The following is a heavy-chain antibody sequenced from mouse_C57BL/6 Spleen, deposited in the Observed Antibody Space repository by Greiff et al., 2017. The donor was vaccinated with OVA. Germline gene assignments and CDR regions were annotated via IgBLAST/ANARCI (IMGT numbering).Heavy chain of an antibody. V-gene: IGHV5-4*01. CDR1: GFTFSSYA. J-gene: IGHJ1*03. CDR3: AREGGITTVVARYFDV. Sequence: EVMLVESGGGLVKPGGSLKLSCAASGFTFSSYAMSWVRQTPEKRLEWVATISDGGSYTYYPDNVKGRFTISRDNAKNNLYQKMIHLKTEDTAMYYGAREGGITTVVARYFDVWGTGTTVTGSS. D-gene: IGHD1-1*01. CDR2: ISDGGSYT.